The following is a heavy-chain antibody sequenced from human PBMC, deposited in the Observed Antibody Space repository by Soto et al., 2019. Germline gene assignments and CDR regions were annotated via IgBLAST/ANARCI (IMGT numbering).Heavy chain of an antibody. V-gene: IGHV4-30-4*01. CDR1: GGPISGDYY. CDR3: VREGVVFDSSGYPSRYFAF. J-gene: IGHJ4*02. Sequence: QVQLQESGPRLVRPSETLSLTCNVSGGPISGDYYWTWIRQPPGKGLEWIGYIFYSGSTYYNPSLKSRVTKTLDTSKNQFSLRLSAVTAADTAVYYFVREGVVFDSSGYPSRYFAFWGQGILATVSS. D-gene: IGHD3-22*01. CDR2: IFYSGST.